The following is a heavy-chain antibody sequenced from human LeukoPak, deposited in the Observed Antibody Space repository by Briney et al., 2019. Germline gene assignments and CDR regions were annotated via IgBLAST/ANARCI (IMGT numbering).Heavy chain of an antibody. Sequence: SETLSLTCTVSAASLNDYYWSWIRQPPGKALEWVGFIHSSGSANSNRSLTTRVTISINTSKNQYSLNLRSLTAADTAVYFCASGAADGYNFGFDYWGQGTLAAVSS. CDR1: AASLNDYY. J-gene: IGHJ4*02. CDR3: ASGAADGYNFGFDY. CDR2: IHSSGSA. D-gene: IGHD5-24*01. V-gene: IGHV4-59*12.